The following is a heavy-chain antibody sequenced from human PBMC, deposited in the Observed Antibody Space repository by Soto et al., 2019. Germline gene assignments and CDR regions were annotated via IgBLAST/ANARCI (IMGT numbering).Heavy chain of an antibody. CDR1: GFTFSSYA. J-gene: IGHJ6*02. CDR2: ISGSGGST. D-gene: IGHD1-1*01. CDR3: ANDYGERDYGMDV. V-gene: IGHV3-23*01. Sequence: PGGSLRLSCAASGFTFSSYAMSWVRQAPGKGLEWVSAISGSGGSTYYADSVKGRFTISRDNSKNTLYLQMNSLRAEDTAVYYCANDYGERDYGMDVWGQGTTVTVSS.